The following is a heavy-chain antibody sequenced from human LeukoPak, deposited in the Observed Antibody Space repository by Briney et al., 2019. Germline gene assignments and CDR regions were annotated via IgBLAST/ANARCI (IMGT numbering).Heavy chain of an antibody. CDR1: GFTVSSNY. D-gene: IGHD4-17*01. CDR2: IYSSGST. J-gene: IGHJ4*02. CDR3: ARDLYGVSHDY. Sequence: PGGSLRLSCAASGFTVSSNYMNWVRQAPGQGLEWVSVIYSSGSTYYADSVEGRFTISRDNSKNTLYLQMNSLRAGDTAVYYCARDLYGVSHDYWGQGTLVTVSS. V-gene: IGHV3-53*01.